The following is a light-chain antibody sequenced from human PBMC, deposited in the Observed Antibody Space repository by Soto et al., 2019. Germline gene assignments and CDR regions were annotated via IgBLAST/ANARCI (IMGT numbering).Light chain of an antibody. J-gene: IGKJ5*01. CDR2: DST. Sequence: VFTQSPATLSLSPGERATLSCRATQSIHAALAWYQQKPGQPPRLVVYDSTLRANGVPDRFGGSRSGTEFALTINNLEPEDFAVYYCQQRNVWPPITFGQGTRLE. CDR1: QSIHAA. V-gene: IGKV3-11*01. CDR3: QQRNVWPPIT.